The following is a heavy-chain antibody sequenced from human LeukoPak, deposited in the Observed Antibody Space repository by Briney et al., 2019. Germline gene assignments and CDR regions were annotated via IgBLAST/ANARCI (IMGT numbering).Heavy chain of an antibody. Sequence: SETLSLTCAVYNGPFSYFYWSWLRQAPGKGLEWIGEINHGGDTNYNPSLKTRVTISVDTSKNQFFLKVPSMTAADTAVYYCARPRRYDFWSGFSDWGHGTLVTVSS. CDR1: NGPFSYFY. CDR3: ARPRRYDFWSGFSD. CDR2: INHGGDT. V-gene: IGHV4-34*01. D-gene: IGHD3-3*01. J-gene: IGHJ4*01.